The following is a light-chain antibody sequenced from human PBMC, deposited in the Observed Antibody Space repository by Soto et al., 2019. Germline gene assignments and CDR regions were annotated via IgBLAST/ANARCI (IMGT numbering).Light chain of an antibody. V-gene: IGKV1-9*01. CDR2: AAS. CDR3: QQLNSYPLP. CDR1: QDISDY. J-gene: IGKJ4*01. Sequence: DIQLTQSPSFLSASVGDRVTITCRASQDISDYLAWYQQRPGKAPKLLIYAASTLQSGVPSRFSGSGSGTEFTLTMSSLQPEDFATYSCQQLNSYPLPFGGGNKVDIK.